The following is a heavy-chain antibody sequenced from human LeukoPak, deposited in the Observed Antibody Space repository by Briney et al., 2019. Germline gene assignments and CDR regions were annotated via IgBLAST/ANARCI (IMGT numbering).Heavy chain of an antibody. V-gene: IGHV3-43D*03. J-gene: IGHJ3*02. CDR1: GFTFDDYA. CDR2: ISWDGGST. Sequence: GGSLRLSCAASGFTFDDYAMHWVRQAPGKGLEWVSLISWDGGSTYYADSVKGRFTVSRDNSKNTLYLQMSSLRAEDTAVYYCANDGAYYDSNTDAFDIWGQGTMVTVSS. CDR3: ANDGAYYDSNTDAFDI. D-gene: IGHD3-22*01.